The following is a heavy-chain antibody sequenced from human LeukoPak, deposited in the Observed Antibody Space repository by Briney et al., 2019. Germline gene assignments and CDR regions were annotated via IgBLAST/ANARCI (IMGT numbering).Heavy chain of an antibody. CDR3: ARQKLGDDAFDI. CDR2: IGTAGDT. CDR1: GFTFSSYD. J-gene: IGHJ3*02. Sequence: PGGSLRLSCAASGFTFSSYDMHWVRQATGKGLEWVSAIGTAGDTYYPGFVKGRFTISRENTKNSLYVQMNSLRAGDTAVYYCARQKLGDDAFDIWGQGTMVTVSS. V-gene: IGHV3-13*01. D-gene: IGHD3-10*01.